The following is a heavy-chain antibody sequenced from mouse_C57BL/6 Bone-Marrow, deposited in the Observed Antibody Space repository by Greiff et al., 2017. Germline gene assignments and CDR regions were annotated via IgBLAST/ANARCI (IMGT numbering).Heavy chain of an antibody. J-gene: IGHJ3*01. Sequence: EVQLMESGGDLVKPGGSLKLSCAASGFTFSSYGMSWVRQTPDKRLEWVATISSGGSYTYYPDSVKGRFTISRDNAKNTLYLQMSSLKSEDTAMYYCARRAYYSNYWFAYWGQGTLVTVSA. CDR1: GFTFSSYG. D-gene: IGHD2-5*01. CDR2: ISSGGSYT. CDR3: ARRAYYSNYWFAY. V-gene: IGHV5-6*01.